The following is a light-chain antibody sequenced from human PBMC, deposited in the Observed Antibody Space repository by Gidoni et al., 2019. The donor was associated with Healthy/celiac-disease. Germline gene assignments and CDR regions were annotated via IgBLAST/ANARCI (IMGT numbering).Light chain of an antibody. CDR1: QSISSY. V-gene: IGKV1-39*01. CDR3: QQSYSTPLFT. Sequence: DDQKTQAPTSLSASVGDRVTITCRASQSISSYLNWYQQKPGKAPKLLIYAASSLQSGVPSRFSGSGSGTDFTLTISSLQPEDFATYYCQQSYSTPLFTFGPGTKVDIK. J-gene: IGKJ3*01. CDR2: AAS.